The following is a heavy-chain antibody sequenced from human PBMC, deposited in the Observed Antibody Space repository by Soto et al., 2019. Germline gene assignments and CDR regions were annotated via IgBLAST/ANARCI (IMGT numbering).Heavy chain of an antibody. CDR3: ARDQGITTFGVYSMYYYGMDV. CDR1: GYTFTNAG. D-gene: IGHD3-3*01. CDR2: INTDNGNT. V-gene: IGHV1-18*01. Sequence: GASVKVSCKASGYTFTNAGISWVRQAPGQGLEWLGWINTDNGNTNYAQHLRGRVTLTTDTSTSTAYMDLRSLRSDDTAVYYCARDQGITTFGVYSMYYYGMDVWGPGTTVTVSS. J-gene: IGHJ6*02.